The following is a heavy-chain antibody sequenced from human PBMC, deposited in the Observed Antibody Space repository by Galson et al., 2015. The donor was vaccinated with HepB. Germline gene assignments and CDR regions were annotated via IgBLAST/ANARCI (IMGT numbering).Heavy chain of an antibody. CDR2: IYSGGST. V-gene: IGHV3-66*01. Sequence: SLRLSCAASGFTVSSNYMSWVRQAPGKGLEWVSVIYSGGSTYYADSVKGGFTISRDNSKNTLYLQMNSLRAEDTAVYYCARAILSLRIAVAGPVYGMDVWGQGTTVTVFS. CDR3: ARAILSLRIAVAGPVYGMDV. D-gene: IGHD6-19*01. J-gene: IGHJ6*02. CDR1: GFTVSSNY.